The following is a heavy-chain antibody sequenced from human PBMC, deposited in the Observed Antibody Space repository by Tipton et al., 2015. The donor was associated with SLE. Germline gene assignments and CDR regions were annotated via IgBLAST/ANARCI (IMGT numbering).Heavy chain of an antibody. CDR3: ARKVGDY. CDR2: IGTAGDT. CDR1: GFTFSSYD. Sequence: SLRLSCAASGFTFSSYDMHWVRQGTGKGLEWVSAIGTAGDTYYPGSVKGRFTISRDNAKNSVYLQMNSLRAEDTAVYYCARKVGDYWGQGTPVTVSS. D-gene: IGHD1-26*01. V-gene: IGHV3-13*01. J-gene: IGHJ4*02.